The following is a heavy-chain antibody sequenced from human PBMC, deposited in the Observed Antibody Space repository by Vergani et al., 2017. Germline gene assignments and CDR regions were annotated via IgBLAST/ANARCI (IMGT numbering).Heavy chain of an antibody. CDR1: GFTFSSYS. CDR2: ISSSSSYI. J-gene: IGHJ4*02. CDR3: ARNYDGSGYFQLPTFDY. D-gene: IGHD3-22*01. V-gene: IGHV3-21*01. Sequence: EVQLVESGGGLVKPGGSLRLSCAASGFTFSSYSMNWVRQAPGKGLEWVSSISSSSSYIYYADSVKGRFTISRDNAKNSLYLQMNSLRAEDTAVYYCARNYDGSGYFQLPTFDYWGQGTLVTVSS.